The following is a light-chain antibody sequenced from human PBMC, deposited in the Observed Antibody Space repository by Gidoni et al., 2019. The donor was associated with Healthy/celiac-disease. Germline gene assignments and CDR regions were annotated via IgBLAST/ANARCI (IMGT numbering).Light chain of an antibody. Sequence: EIVLTQSPGTLSLSPGERATLSCRASPSVSSSYLAWYQQKPGQAPRLLIYGASSRATGIPDRFSGSGSGTDFTLTISRLEAEDFAVYYCQQYGSSTWTFXXXTKVEIK. CDR3: QQYGSSTWT. V-gene: IGKV3-20*01. CDR1: PSVSSSY. J-gene: IGKJ1*01. CDR2: GAS.